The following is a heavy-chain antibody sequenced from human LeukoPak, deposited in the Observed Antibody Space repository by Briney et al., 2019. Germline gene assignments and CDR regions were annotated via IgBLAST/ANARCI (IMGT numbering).Heavy chain of an antibody. D-gene: IGHD6-25*01. Sequence: ASVKVSCKASGGTFSSYAISWVRQAPGQGLEWMGGIIPIFGTANYAQKFQGRVTITADESTSTAYMELSSLRSEDTAVYYCARGSSDTDTSFGYWGQGTLVTVSS. J-gene: IGHJ4*02. CDR3: ARGSSDTDTSFGY. CDR2: IIPIFGTA. CDR1: GGTFSSYA. V-gene: IGHV1-69*13.